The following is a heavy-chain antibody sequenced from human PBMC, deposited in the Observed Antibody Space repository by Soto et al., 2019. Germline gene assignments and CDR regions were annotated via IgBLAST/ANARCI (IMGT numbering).Heavy chain of an antibody. V-gene: IGHV4-4*07. CDR3: AREPLAHSYFDF. Sequence: SETLSLTCTVSGDSVSSHYWSWIRQPAGKGLEWLGRLYNDERTNYNPSLKSRVTMSMDTSKNQFSLKLTSVTAADSAVYFCAREPLAHSYFDFWGQGILVTVSS. CDR2: LYNDERT. J-gene: IGHJ4*02. CDR1: GDSVSSHY.